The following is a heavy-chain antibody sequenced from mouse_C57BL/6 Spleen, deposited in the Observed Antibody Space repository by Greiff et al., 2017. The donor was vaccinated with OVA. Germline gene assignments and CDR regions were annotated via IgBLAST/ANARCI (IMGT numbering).Heavy chain of an antibody. CDR3: ARRYYGSSYVGFDV. CDR2: IDPSDSYT. V-gene: IGHV1-50*01. J-gene: IGHJ1*03. D-gene: IGHD1-1*01. Sequence: QVQLQQPGAELVKPGASVKLSCKASGYTFTSYWMQWVKQRPGQGLEWIGEIDPSDSYTNYNQKFKGKATLTVDTSSSTAYMQLSSLTSEDSAVYYCARRYYGSSYVGFDVWGTGTTVTVSS. CDR1: GYTFTSYW.